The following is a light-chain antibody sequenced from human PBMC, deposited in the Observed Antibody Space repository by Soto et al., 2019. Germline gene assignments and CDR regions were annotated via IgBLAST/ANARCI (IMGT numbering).Light chain of an antibody. V-gene: IGKV3-11*01. CDR3: QQYGSSPRT. J-gene: IGKJ1*01. CDR2: DSS. CDR1: QSVDKF. Sequence: IELAQSPATLSLSPWESATLSCMASQSVDKFLAWYQHRPGQPPRLLIFDSSNRATGVPVRFSGTGSGTVFTLTIGSLEPEDSAVYYCQQYGSSPRTFGQGTKVDIK.